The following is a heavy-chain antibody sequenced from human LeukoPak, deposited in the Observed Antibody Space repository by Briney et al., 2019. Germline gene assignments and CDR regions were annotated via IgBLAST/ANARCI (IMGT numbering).Heavy chain of an antibody. D-gene: IGHD3-10*01. CDR1: GGSFSGYY. CDR2: INHSGST. V-gene: IGHV4-34*01. J-gene: IGHJ5*02. CDR3: ARKRNYGSGSLFWFDP. Sequence: SETLSLTCAVYGGSFSGYYWSWIRQPPGKGLEWIGEINHSGSTNYNPSLKSRVTISVDTSKNQFSLKLGSVTAADTAVYYCARKRNYGSGSLFWFDPWGQGTLVTVSS.